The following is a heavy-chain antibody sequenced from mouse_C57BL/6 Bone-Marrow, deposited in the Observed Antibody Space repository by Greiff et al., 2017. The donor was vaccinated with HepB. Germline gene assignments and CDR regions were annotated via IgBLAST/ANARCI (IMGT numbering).Heavy chain of an antibody. V-gene: IGHV2-6*01. CDR1: GFSLTSYG. J-gene: IGHJ2*01. CDR3: ASAYYFDY. CDR2: IWGVGST. Sequence: VQGVESGPGLVAPSQSLSITCTVSGFSLTSYGVDWVRQSPGKGLEWLGVIWGVGSTNYNSALKSSLSISKDNSKSQVFLKLNSLQTDDTAMYYCASAYYFDYWGQGTTLTVSS.